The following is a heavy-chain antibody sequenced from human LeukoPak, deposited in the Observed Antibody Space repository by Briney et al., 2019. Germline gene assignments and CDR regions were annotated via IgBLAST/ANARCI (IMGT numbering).Heavy chain of an antibody. CDR1: GASIRSTHW. V-gene: IGHV4-4*02. Sequence: SETLSLTCGVSGASIRSTHWWTWVRQPPGKGLEWIGKIYHNGNTEYNPSLSSRLLISVDKSKNQFSLKLTSVTAADTAMYYCASPSGRQYADALDIWGQGRMVIVSS. CDR2: IYHNGNT. CDR3: ASPSGRQYADALDI. D-gene: IGHD1-26*01. J-gene: IGHJ3*02.